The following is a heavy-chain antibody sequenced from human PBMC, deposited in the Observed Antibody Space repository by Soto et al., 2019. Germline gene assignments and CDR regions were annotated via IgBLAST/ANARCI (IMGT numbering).Heavy chain of an antibody. CDR2: IIPIFGTA. V-gene: IGHV1-69*01. D-gene: IGHD6-6*01. Sequence: QGQLVQSGAEVKKPGSSVKFSCPASGGTFSSYAIIWVRQAPGQGLEWMGGIIPIFGTANYAQKFQGRVTITAVESPRAAYTELSSLRSEDTAVYYCARVWIAARPAATNFDYLGQLTLVTVSS. CDR3: ARVWIAARPAATNFDY. J-gene: IGHJ4*02. CDR1: GGTFSSYA.